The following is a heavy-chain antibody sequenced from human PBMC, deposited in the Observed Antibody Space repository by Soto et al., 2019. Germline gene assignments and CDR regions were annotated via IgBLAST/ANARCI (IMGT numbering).Heavy chain of an antibody. CDR1: GGTFSSYA. V-gene: IGHV1-69*01. D-gene: IGHD2-2*01. CDR2: IIPIFGTA. CDR3: AREPLGYCSSTSCPLTNDAFDI. J-gene: IGHJ3*02. Sequence: QVQLVQSGAEVKKPGSSVKVSCKASGGTFSSYAISWVRQAPGQGLEWMGGIIPIFGTANYAQKFQGRVTITAVDSTCTAYMELSSLRSEDTAVYYCAREPLGYCSSTSCPLTNDAFDIWGQGTMVTVSS.